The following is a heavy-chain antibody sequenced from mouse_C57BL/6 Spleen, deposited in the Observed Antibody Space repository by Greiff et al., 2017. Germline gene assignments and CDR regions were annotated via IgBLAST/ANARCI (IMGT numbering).Heavy chain of an antibody. CDR2: IYPGDGDT. J-gene: IGHJ4*01. V-gene: IGHV1-80*01. Sequence: VKLQQSGAELVKPGASVKISCKASGYAFSSYWMNWVKQRPGKGLEWIGQIYPGDGDTNYNGKFKGKATLTADKSSSTAYMQLSSLTSEDSAVYFCARKGAYYSNAYEAMDYWGQGTSVTVSS. D-gene: IGHD2-5*01. CDR3: ARKGAYYSNAYEAMDY. CDR1: GYAFSSYW.